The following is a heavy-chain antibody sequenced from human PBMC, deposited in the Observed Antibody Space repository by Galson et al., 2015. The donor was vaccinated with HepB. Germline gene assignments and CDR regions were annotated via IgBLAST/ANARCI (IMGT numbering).Heavy chain of an antibody. CDR2: IYHSGST. V-gene: IGHV4-34*01. Sequence: ETLSLTCAVYGGSFSGYYWSWIRQPPGKGLEWIGEIYHSGSTNYNPSLKSRVTISVDKSKNQFSLKLSSVTAADTAVYYCARDSGYALFDYWGQGTLVTVSS. CDR1: GGSFSGYY. CDR3: ARDSGYALFDY. J-gene: IGHJ4*02. D-gene: IGHD5-12*01.